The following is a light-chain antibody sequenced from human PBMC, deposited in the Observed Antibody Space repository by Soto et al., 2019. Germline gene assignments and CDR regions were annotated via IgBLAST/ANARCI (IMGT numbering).Light chain of an antibody. V-gene: IGLV2-14*01. Sequence: QSALTQPASVSGSPGQSITISCTGTSGDIGSYNRVSWYQQHPGKAPKLIIYEVTDRPSGVSNRFSGSKSGNTASLTISGLQAEDEAEYYCAAWDDGLNGWLFGGGTKLTVL. CDR1: SGDIGSYNR. CDR3: AAWDDGLNGWL. CDR2: EVT. J-gene: IGLJ3*02.